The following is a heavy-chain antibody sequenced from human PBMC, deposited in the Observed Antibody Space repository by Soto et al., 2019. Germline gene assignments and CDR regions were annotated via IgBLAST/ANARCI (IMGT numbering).Heavy chain of an antibody. Sequence: QVQLVESGGGVVQPGGSLRLSCEGSGFTFSKFGIHWVRQAPGKGLEWVAVVSYDGSFKYYADSVKGRFTISRDNSKNTLYLQMNSLRPEDTALYYCAKDSDQLLFDYYYYGMDVWGQGTTVTVSS. J-gene: IGHJ6*02. V-gene: IGHV3-30*18. D-gene: IGHD2-2*01. CDR2: VSYDGSFK. CDR3: AKDSDQLLFDYYYYGMDV. CDR1: GFTFSKFG.